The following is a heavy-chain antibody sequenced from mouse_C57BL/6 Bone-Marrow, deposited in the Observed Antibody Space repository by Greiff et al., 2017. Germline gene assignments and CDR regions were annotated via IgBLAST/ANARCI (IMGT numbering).Heavy chain of an antibody. CDR1: GYTFTSYW. Sequence: QVQLQQPGAELVMPGASVKLSCKASGYTFTSYWMHWVKQRPGQGLEWIGEIDPSDSYTNYNQKFKGKSTLTVDKSSSTAYMQLSSLTSEDSAVYYCAKWENYGYDQAGFAYWGQGTLVTVSA. CDR2: IDPSDSYT. CDR3: AKWENYGYDQAGFAY. J-gene: IGHJ3*01. V-gene: IGHV1-69*01. D-gene: IGHD2-2*01.